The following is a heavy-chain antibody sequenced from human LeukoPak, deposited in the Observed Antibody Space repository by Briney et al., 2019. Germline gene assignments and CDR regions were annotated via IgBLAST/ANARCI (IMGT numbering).Heavy chain of an antibody. J-gene: IGHJ4*02. Sequence: GGSLRLSCAASGFTFSSYGMHWVRQAPGKGLEWVAVISYDGSNKYYADSVKGRFTISRDNSKNTLYLQMNSLRAEDTAVYYCAKEYYYDSSGYYNPDYWGQGTLITVSS. CDR2: ISYDGSNK. CDR3: AKEYYYDSSGYYNPDY. CDR1: GFTFSSYG. V-gene: IGHV3-30*18. D-gene: IGHD3-22*01.